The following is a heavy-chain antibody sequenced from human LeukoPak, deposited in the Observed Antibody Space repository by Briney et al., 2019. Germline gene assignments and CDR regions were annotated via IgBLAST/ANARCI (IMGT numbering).Heavy chain of an antibody. V-gene: IGHV3-20*04. Sequence: GSLRLSCAASGFTFDDYGMSWVRQAPGKGLEWVSGINWNGGSTGYADSVKGRFTISRDNAKNSLYLQMNSLRAEDTALYYCARMGREGYYFDYWGQGTLVTVSS. CDR3: ARMGREGYYFDY. CDR2: INWNGGST. CDR1: GFTFDDYG. D-gene: IGHD3-10*01. J-gene: IGHJ4*02.